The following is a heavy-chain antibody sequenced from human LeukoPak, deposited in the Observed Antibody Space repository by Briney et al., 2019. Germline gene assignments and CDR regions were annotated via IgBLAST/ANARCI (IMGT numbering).Heavy chain of an antibody. V-gene: IGHV4-39*01. Sequence: SETLSLTCTVSGGSISIGSYYGGWIRQPRGKGRELIGSIYYSGSTYYNPSLKMRVTISIDTSKNQFSLKLSSVTAADTAVYYCASRYCSSTSCPFDYWGQGTLVTVSS. CDR2: IYYSGST. CDR3: ASRYCSSTSCPFDY. D-gene: IGHD2-2*01. J-gene: IGHJ4*02. CDR1: GGSISIGSYY.